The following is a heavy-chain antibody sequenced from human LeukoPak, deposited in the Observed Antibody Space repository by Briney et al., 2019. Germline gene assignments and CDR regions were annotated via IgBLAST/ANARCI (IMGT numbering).Heavy chain of an antibody. D-gene: IGHD5-18*01. V-gene: IGHV3-33*01. CDR1: GFTFSSYG. CDR3: ARDRGYSYGDLVDY. J-gene: IGHJ4*02. Sequence: PGGSLRLSCAASGFTFSSYGMHWVRQAPGKGLEWVAVIWYDGSNKYYADSVKGRFTISRDNSKNTLYLQMTSLRAEDTAVYYCARDRGYSYGDLVDYWGQGTLVTVSS. CDR2: IWYDGSNK.